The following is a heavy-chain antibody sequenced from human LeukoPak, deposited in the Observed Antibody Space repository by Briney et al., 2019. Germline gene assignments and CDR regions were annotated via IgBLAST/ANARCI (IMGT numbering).Heavy chain of an antibody. J-gene: IGHJ5*02. D-gene: IGHD2-2*01. CDR3: AKDLFVYCSSTNCPFDP. CDR1: GFTFSSFG. CDR2: ISYDGSNQ. V-gene: IGHV3-30*18. Sequence: PGGSLRLSCAASGFTFSSFGMHWVRQAPGKGLEWVAVISYDGSNQYYADSVKGRFTISRDNSKNTLYLQMNSLRAEDTAVYYCAKDLFVYCSSTNCPFDPWGQGTLVTVSS.